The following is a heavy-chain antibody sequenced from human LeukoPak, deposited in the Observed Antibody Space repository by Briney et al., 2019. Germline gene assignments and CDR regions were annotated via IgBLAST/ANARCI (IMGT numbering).Heavy chain of an antibody. CDR1: GVSISSSNW. CDR3: ARDGGLTTVTSNYYYGMDV. V-gene: IGHV4-4*02. D-gene: IGHD4-17*01. CDR2: IYHSGST. Sequence: SETLSLTCAVSGVSISSSNWWSWVRQPPGKGLEWIGEIYHSGSTNYNPSLKSRVTISVDKSKNQFSLKLSSVTAADTAVYYCARDGGLTTVTSNYYYGMDVWGQGTTVTVSS. J-gene: IGHJ6*02.